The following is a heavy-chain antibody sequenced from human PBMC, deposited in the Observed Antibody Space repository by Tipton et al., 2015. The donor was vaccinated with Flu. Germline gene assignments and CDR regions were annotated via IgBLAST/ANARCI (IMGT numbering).Heavy chain of an antibody. D-gene: IGHD6-13*01. J-gene: IGHJ3*02. CDR1: GGSISSGGYY. CDR2: IYYSGST. CDR3: ASYDHRHIYSSSWAGARRAFDI. V-gene: IGHV4-31*03. Sequence: TLSLTCTVSGGSISSGGYYWSWIRQHPGEGLEWIGYIYYSGSTYYNPSLKSRVTISVDTSKNQFSLKLSSVTAADTAVYYCASYDHRHIYSSSWAGARRAFDIWGQGTMVTVSS.